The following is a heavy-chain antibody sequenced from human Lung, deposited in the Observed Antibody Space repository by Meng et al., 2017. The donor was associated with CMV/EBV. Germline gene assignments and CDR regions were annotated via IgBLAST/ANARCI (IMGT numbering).Heavy chain of an antibody. Sequence: VSGGSISSRNWWSWVRQTPGKGLEWNGEIYHSRITNYSPSLKSRVTISIDKSKNQFSLKLTSVTAADTAVYYCARGLYYGSGSYYSYWGQGTLVTVSS. CDR1: GGSISSRNW. CDR2: IYHSRIT. J-gene: IGHJ4*02. V-gene: IGHV4-4*02. D-gene: IGHD3-10*01. CDR3: ARGLYYGSGSYYSY.